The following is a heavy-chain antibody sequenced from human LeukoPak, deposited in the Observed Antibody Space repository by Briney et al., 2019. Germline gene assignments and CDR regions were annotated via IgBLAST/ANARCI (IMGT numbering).Heavy chain of an antibody. J-gene: IGHJ4*02. CDR2: ISAYNGNT. D-gene: IGHD1-26*01. CDR3: AIVVVGATSTVDY. CDR1: GYTFTSYG. Sequence: GASVKVSCKXSGYTFTSYGISWVRQTPGQGLEGMGWISAYNGNTNYAQKLQGRVTMTTDTSTSTAYMELRSLRSDDTAVYYCAIVVVGATSTVDYWGQGTLVTVSS. V-gene: IGHV1-18*01.